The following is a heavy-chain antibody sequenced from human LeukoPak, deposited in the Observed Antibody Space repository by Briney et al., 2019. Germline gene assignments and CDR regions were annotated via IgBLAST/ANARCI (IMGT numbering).Heavy chain of an antibody. CDR2: MYTSGST. D-gene: IGHD6-6*01. J-gene: IGHJ5*01. Sequence: ASETLSLTCTVSGGSISSGSYYWSWIRQPAGQGLEYIGRMYTSGSTNYNPSLKSRVTISVDTSKNQFSLKLSSVTAADTAVYYCARLATPSTMAARGRSWFESWGQGTLVTVSS. CDR3: ARLATPSTMAARGRSWFES. V-gene: IGHV4-61*02. CDR1: GGSISSGSYY.